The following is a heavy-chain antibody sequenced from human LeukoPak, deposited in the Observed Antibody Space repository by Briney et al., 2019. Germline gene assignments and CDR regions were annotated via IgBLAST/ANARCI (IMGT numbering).Heavy chain of an antibody. D-gene: IGHD3-10*02. CDR3: AELGITMIGGV. CDR2: ISRDGTDQ. CDR1: GFTFNNYA. V-gene: IGHV3-30*04. Sequence: GGSLRLSCAGTGFTFNNYAMHWVRQAPGEGLEWVAVISRDGTDQFYADSVKGRLTISRDNAKNSLYLQMNSLRAEDTAVYYCAELGITMIGGVWGKGTTVTISP. J-gene: IGHJ6*04.